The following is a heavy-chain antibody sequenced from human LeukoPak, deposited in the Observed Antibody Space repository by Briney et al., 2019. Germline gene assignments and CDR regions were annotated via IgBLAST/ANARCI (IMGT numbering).Heavy chain of an antibody. CDR1: GFTFSSYS. CDR2: ISSGSSTI. CDR3: ARDLDWFDP. Sequence: GGSLRLSCAASGFTFSSYSMNWVRQAPGKGLEWVSYISSGSSTIYYADSVKGRFTISRDNAKNSLYLQMNSLRAEDTAVYYCARDLDWFDPWGQGTLVTVSS. V-gene: IGHV3-48*01. J-gene: IGHJ5*02.